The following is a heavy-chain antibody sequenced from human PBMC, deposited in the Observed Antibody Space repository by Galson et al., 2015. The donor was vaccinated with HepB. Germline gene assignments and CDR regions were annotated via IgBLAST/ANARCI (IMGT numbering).Heavy chain of an antibody. CDR1: GFTFSSYG. V-gene: IGHV3-33*01. D-gene: IGHD6-13*01. J-gene: IGHJ4*02. CDR2: IWYVASDQ. CDR3: ARDGGQGNTGYTSNLDY. Sequence: SLRLSCAASGFTFSSYGMHWVRQAPGKGLEWVALIWYVASDQHYADSVRGRFTISRDNSRNTVYLQMNSLRAEDTAVYHCARDGGQGNTGYTSNLDYWGEGTLVSVSS.